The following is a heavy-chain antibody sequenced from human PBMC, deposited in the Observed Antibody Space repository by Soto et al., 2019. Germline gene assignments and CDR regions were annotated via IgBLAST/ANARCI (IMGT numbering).Heavy chain of an antibody. CDR3: AKSQWLSHFDY. Sequence: GGSLRLSCAASGFTFSNYVMSWVRQAPGKGLEWVSAISGSGGNTYYADSVKGRFTISRDNSKNTLYLQMNSLRAEDTAVYYCAKSQWLSHFDYWGQGTLVTVSS. D-gene: IGHD6-19*01. V-gene: IGHV3-23*01. J-gene: IGHJ4*02. CDR2: ISGSGGNT. CDR1: GFTFSNYV.